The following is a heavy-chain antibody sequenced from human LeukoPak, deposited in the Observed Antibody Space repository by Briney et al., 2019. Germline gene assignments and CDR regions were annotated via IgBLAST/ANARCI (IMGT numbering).Heavy chain of an antibody. D-gene: IGHD2-2*01. CDR1: GFTFSSYA. J-gene: IGHJ5*01. V-gene: IGHV3-23*01. Sequence: GGSLRLSCVVSGFTFSSYAMSWVRQAPGKGLEWVSGISGSGGSTYYADSVKGRFTISRDNTKNTLYLQMNSLRAEDTAVYYCAKDRHAPGRYCSSTSCFPFDSWGQGTLVTVSS. CDR3: AKDRHAPGRYCSSTSCFPFDS. CDR2: ISGSGGST.